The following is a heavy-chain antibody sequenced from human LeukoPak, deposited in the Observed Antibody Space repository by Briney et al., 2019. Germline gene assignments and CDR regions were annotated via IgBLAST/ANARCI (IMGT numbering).Heavy chain of an antibody. CDR3: ARRTVFWPGDDY. V-gene: IGHV1-3*01. CDR1: GYTFTSYA. J-gene: IGHJ4*02. CDR2: INAGNGNT. D-gene: IGHD4-17*01. Sequence: ASVKVSCKASGYTFTSYAMHWVRQAPGQRLEWMGWINAGNGNTKYSQKFQGRVTITRDTSASTAYMELSSLRSDDTAVYYCARRTVFWPGDDYWGQGTLVTVSS.